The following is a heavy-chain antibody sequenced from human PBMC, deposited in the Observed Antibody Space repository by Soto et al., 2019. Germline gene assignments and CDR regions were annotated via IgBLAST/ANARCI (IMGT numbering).Heavy chain of an antibody. CDR3: ARHLGGNHYYYGMDV. D-gene: IGHD3-16*01. Sequence: ASVKVSCKASGYMFTSHAIHWVRQAPGQRLEWLGWINAANGDTKYSLKFQGRVIITRDTSASTAYMELSSLRSEDTAVYYCARHLGGNHYYYGMDVWGQGTTVTVSS. V-gene: IGHV1-3*01. CDR2: INAANGDT. J-gene: IGHJ6*02. CDR1: GYMFTSHA.